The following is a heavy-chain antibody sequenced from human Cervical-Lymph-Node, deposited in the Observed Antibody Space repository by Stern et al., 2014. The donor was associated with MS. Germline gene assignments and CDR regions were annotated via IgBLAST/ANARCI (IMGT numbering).Heavy chain of an antibody. Sequence: VQLVESGAEVMKPGSSVKVTCKASGGSFSSNAITWVRQAPGEGLEWMGGIIPIFGTPKYAQKFQGRVTITADASTRTAYMDLSSLRSEDTAVYYCARGTVTNCFDSWGQGTLVTVSS. CDR3: ARGTVTNCFDS. V-gene: IGHV1-69*01. J-gene: IGHJ5*01. CDR2: IIPIFGTP. CDR1: GGSFSSNA. D-gene: IGHD4-17*01.